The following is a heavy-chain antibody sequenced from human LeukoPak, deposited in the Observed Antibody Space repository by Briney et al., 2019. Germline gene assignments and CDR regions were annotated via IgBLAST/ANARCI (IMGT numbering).Heavy chain of an antibody. Sequence: GGSLRLSCAASGFTFSSYAMTWVRQAPGKGLQWVSAVSGSGAHTYYADSVKGRFTISRDNSKNTLYLQMNSLRAEDTAVYYCAGGPRSYYNYWGQGTLVTVSS. D-gene: IGHD3-10*01. CDR2: VSGSGAHT. CDR3: AGGPRSYYNY. J-gene: IGHJ4*02. V-gene: IGHV3-23*01. CDR1: GFTFSSYA.